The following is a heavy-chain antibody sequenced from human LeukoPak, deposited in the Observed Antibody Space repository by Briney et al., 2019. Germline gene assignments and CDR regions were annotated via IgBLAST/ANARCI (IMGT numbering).Heavy chain of an antibody. J-gene: IGHJ4*02. CDR3: AKDNEGNARGGPFDY. V-gene: IGHV3-9*03. D-gene: IGHD4-23*01. CDR2: ISWNSGSI. Sequence: PGRSLRLSCAASGFTFDDYAMHWVRQAPGKGLEWVSGISWNSGSIGYADSVKGRFTISRDNAKNSLYLQMNSLRAEDMALYYCAKDNEGNARGGPFDYWGQGTLVTVSS. CDR1: GFTFDDYA.